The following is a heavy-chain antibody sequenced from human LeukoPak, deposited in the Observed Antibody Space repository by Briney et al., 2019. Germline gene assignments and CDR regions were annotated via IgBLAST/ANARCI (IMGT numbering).Heavy chain of an antibody. Sequence: VASVKVSCKVSGYTLTELSMHWVRQAPGKGLEWMGGFDPGDGETIYAQKFQGRVTMTEDTSTDTAYMELSSLRSEDTAVYYCATRSSRLLRAAFDIWGQGTMVTVSS. J-gene: IGHJ3*02. CDR3: ATRSSRLLRAAFDI. V-gene: IGHV1-24*01. CDR2: FDPGDGET. CDR1: GYTLTELS. D-gene: IGHD3-22*01.